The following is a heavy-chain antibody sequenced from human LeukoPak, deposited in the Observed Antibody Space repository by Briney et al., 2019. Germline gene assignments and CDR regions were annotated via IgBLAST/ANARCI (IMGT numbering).Heavy chain of an antibody. CDR3: AGGPGY. CDR1: GFTFSNYA. CDR2: ISSKEVDT. J-gene: IGHJ4*02. Sequence: GGSLRLSCAASGFTFSNYAIHWVRQAPGKGLEYVSGISSKEVDTYYAKSVKGRFTVSRDNSKNTLYLQMDTLRAEDMAVYYCAGGPGYWGQGTLVTVHS. V-gene: IGHV3-64*01.